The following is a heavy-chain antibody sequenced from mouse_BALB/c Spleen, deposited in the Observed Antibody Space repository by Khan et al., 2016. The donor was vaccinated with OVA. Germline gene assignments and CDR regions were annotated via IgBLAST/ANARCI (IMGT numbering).Heavy chain of an antibody. CDR3: GRTAYYNNGEGFAY. D-gene: IGHD1-1*01. CDR2: ISTGGSYT. Sequence: EVELVESGGDLVKPGGSLKLSCAASGFTFTTYGMSWVRQTPDKRLEWVATISTGGSYTYYPDNVKGRFTISRDNAKNTLYLQMSSLKSEDTAMYCCGRTAYYNNGEGFAYWGQGALVTVSA. CDR1: GFTFTTYG. V-gene: IGHV5-6*01. J-gene: IGHJ3*01.